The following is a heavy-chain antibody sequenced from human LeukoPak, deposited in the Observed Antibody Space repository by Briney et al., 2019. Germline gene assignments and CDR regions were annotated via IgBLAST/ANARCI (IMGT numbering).Heavy chain of an antibody. V-gene: IGHV5-51*01. D-gene: IGHD1-20*01. Sequence: GESLKISCRGSGFSFTTYYIGWVRQMPGKGLEWMGIIYSPSFQGQVTISADKSISTAYLQWSSLKASDTAMYYCARAITGTDRLVDYWGQGTLVTVSS. CDR1: GFSFTTYY. J-gene: IGHJ4*02. CDR3: ARAITGTDRLVDY. CDR2: IY.